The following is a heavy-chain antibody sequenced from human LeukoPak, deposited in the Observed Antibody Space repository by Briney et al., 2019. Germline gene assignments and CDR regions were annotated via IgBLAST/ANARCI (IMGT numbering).Heavy chain of an antibody. V-gene: IGHV5-51*01. Sequence: GESLKISCKVSGYSFTSYCIGWVRQMPGKGLEWMGIIYPGDSGPTYSPSFQGQVTISVDKSINTAYLQWSSLQASDTTMYYCGMSGDRVPLQDDVFDVWGQGTMVTVST. CDR3: GMSGDRVPLQDDVFDV. J-gene: IGHJ3*01. CDR1: GYSFTSYC. CDR2: IYPGDSGP. D-gene: IGHD1-26*01.